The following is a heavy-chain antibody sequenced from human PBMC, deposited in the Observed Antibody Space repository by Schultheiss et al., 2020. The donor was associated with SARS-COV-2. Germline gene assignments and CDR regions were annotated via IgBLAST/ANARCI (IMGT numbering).Heavy chain of an antibody. D-gene: IGHD6-19*01. CDR3: ARTVSSGWSNYFDY. CDR1: GGSISSSNW. CDR2: IYYSGST. V-gene: IGHV4-4*02. Sequence: SETLSLTCAVSGGSISSSNWWSWVRQPPGKGLEWIGYIYYSGSTNYNPSLKSRVTISVDTSKNQFSLKLSSVTAADTAVYYCARTVSSGWSNYFDYWGQGTLVTVSS. J-gene: IGHJ4*02.